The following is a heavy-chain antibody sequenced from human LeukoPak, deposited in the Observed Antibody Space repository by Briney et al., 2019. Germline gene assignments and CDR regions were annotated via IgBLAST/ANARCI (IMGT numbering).Heavy chain of an antibody. CDR1: GLSLSTSGVG. CDR3: AHSEKVLRYFDWSNWFDP. D-gene: IGHD3-9*01. J-gene: IGHJ5*02. Sequence: SGPTLVNPTQTLTLTCTFSGLSLSTSGVGVGWIRQPPGKALEWLALIYWNDDKRYSPSLKSRLTITKDTSKNQVVLTMTNMGPVDTATYYCAHSEKVLRYFDWSNWFDPWGQGTLVTVSS. V-gene: IGHV2-5*01. CDR2: IYWNDDK.